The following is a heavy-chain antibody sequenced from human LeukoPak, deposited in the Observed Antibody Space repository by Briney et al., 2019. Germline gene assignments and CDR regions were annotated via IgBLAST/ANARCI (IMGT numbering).Heavy chain of an antibody. V-gene: IGHV4-34*01. Sequence: SETLSLTCAVYGGSFSGYYWSWIRQPPGKGLEWIGDINHSGSTNYNPSLKSRVTISVDTSKNQFSLKLSSVTAADPAVYYCARACHYSNPAYYYYGMDVWGQGTTVTVSS. J-gene: IGHJ6*02. CDR2: INHSGST. CDR3: ARACHYSNPAYYYYGMDV. D-gene: IGHD4-11*01. CDR1: GGSFSGYY.